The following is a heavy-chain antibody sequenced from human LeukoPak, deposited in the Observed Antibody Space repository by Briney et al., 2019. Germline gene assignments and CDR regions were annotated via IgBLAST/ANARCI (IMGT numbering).Heavy chain of an antibody. CDR3: AREYDYVWGSYRYPYYFDY. Sequence: PSETLSLTCAVYGGSFSGYYWSWIRQPPGKGLEWIGEINHSGSTNYNPSLKSRVTISVDTSKNQFSLKLSSVTVADTAVYYCAREYDYVWGSYRYPYYFDYWGQGTLVTVSS. J-gene: IGHJ4*02. V-gene: IGHV4-34*01. CDR1: GGSFSGYY. D-gene: IGHD3-16*02. CDR2: INHSGST.